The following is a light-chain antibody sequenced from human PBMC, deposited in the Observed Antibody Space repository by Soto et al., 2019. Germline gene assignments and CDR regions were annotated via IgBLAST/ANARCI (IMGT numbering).Light chain of an antibody. CDR3: QQYGSSPRT. CDR2: RAS. Sequence: EIVLTQSPGTLSLSPGERATLSCRASQSVSSSYLAWYQQKPCQAPRLLIYRASSRATGIPATVSGSGSGRDFSVTISRLETEDFAVYYCQQYGSSPRTVGQGTKVEIK. CDR1: QSVSSSY. V-gene: IGKV3-20*01. J-gene: IGKJ1*01.